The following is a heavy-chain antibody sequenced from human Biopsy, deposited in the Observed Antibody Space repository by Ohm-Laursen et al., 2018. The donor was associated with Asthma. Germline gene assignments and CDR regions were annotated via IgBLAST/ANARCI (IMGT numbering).Heavy chain of an antibody. CDR3: ARCQVGYSSGWSLLLKKIYYSGMDV. CDR1: GGTFSNFA. D-gene: IGHD6-19*01. CDR2: IMTVFGTT. J-gene: IGHJ6*02. V-gene: IGHV1-69*13. Sequence: ASVKVSCKVPGGTFSNFAISWVRQAPGQGLEWLGGIMTVFGTTNYAQKFQGRVTITADESTSTAYMEVTSLGSEDTAIYYCARCQVGYSSGWSLLLKKIYYSGMDVWGQGTAVTVSS.